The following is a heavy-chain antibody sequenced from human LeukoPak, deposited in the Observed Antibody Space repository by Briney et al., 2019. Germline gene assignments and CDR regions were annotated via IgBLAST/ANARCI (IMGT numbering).Heavy chain of an antibody. Sequence: GASVKVSCKASGYTFSSYGISWVRQAPGQGLEWMGWINTYNGNTNYAQKLQGRVSMTTDTSTSTAYMELRSLRSDDTAVYYCARDDNSSGWSAFDIWGQETVVTVSS. V-gene: IGHV1-18*04. D-gene: IGHD6-19*01. CDR1: GYTFSSYG. CDR2: INTYNGNT. J-gene: IGHJ3*02. CDR3: ARDDNSSGWSAFDI.